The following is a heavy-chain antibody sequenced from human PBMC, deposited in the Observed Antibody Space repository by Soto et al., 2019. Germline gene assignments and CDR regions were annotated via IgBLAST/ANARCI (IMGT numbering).Heavy chain of an antibody. CDR2: MYKTGET. V-gene: IGHV4-61*01. D-gene: IGHD3-10*01. CDR3: MKAHESGDFLGMSV. Sequence: SETLSLTCTVSGGSVSTGMKYWGWVRQPPGKALEFIGYMYKTGETLLNSSLKSRVALSMETSKNQFSLTLSSVTAADTAVYFCMKAHESGDFLGMSVWGPGTTVTVSS. CDR1: GGSVSTGMKY. J-gene: IGHJ6*02.